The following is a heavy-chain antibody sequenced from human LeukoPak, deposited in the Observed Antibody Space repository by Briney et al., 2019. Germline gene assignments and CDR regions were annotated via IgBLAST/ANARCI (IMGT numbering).Heavy chain of an antibody. CDR2: MNPNSGNT. Sequence: GASVKVSCKASGYTFTSYDINWVRQATGQGLEWMGWMNPNSGNTGYAQKFQGRVTMTRNTSISTAYMELSSLRSEDAAVYYCARYCSSTSCNADDWGQGTLVTVSS. CDR1: GYTFTSYD. D-gene: IGHD2-2*01. V-gene: IGHV1-8*01. CDR3: ARYCSSTSCNADD. J-gene: IGHJ4*02.